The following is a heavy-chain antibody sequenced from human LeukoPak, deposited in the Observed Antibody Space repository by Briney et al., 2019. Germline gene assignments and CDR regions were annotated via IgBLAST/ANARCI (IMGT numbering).Heavy chain of an antibody. V-gene: IGHV4-39*02. D-gene: IGHD3-3*01. Sequence: SETLSLTCAVSGGSISSAGYYWGWIRQPPGKGLEWIGSIHYSGSTYYNPSLKSRVTISKDTSKNQISLKLSSVTAADTAVYYCARDSGVDAHIDYWGQGTLVAVSA. CDR1: GGSISSAGYY. CDR3: ARDSGVDAHIDY. J-gene: IGHJ4*02. CDR2: IHYSGST.